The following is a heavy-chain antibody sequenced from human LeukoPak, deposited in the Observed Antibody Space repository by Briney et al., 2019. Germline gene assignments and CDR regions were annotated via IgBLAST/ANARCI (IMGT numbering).Heavy chain of an antibody. Sequence: PSETLSLTCAVYGGSFSGYYWSWIRQPPGKGLEWIGEINHSGSTNYNPSLKSRVTLSVDTSKNQFSLKLSSVTAADTAVYYCARGRLRYYYDSSGYYYGIRFDYWGQGTLVTVSS. J-gene: IGHJ4*02. CDR3: ARGRLRYYYDSSGYYYGIRFDY. V-gene: IGHV4-34*01. D-gene: IGHD3-22*01. CDR2: INHSGST. CDR1: GGSFSGYY.